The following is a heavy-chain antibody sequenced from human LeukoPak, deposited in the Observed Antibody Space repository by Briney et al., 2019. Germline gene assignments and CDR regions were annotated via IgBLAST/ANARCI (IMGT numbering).Heavy chain of an antibody. V-gene: IGHV3-21*04. Sequence: GGSLRLSCAASGFTFSSYSMNWVRQAPGKGLEWVSSISSSSSYIYYADSVKGRFTISRDNAKNSLYLQMNNLRVEDTAVYYCARWGTYSSSWLGAFDIWGQGTMVTVSS. CDR2: ISSSSSYI. D-gene: IGHD6-13*01. CDR3: ARWGTYSSSWLGAFDI. J-gene: IGHJ3*02. CDR1: GFTFSSYS.